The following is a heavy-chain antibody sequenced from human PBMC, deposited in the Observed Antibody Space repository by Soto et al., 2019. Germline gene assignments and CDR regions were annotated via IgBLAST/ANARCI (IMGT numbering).Heavy chain of an antibody. J-gene: IGHJ5*02. V-gene: IGHV4-30-2*05. Sequence: SETLSLTCAVSGGSISSGGYSWSWIRQPPGKGLEWIGYMYHSGSTYYSPSLKSRVTISVDTSKNQFSLKLSSVTAADTAVYYCARERPDGARLDPWGQGTLVTVSS. CDR1: GGSISSGGYS. CDR2: MYHSGST. D-gene: IGHD6-6*01. CDR3: ARERPDGARLDP.